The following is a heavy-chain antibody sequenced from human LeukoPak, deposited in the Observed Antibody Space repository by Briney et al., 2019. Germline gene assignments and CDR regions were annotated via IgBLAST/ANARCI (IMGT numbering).Heavy chain of an antibody. CDR3: ARGDNWFDP. V-gene: IGHV1-69*04. CDR1: GGTFSSYA. Sequence: SVKVSCKASGGTFSSYAISWVRQAPGQGLEWMGRIIPILGIANYAQKFQGRVTITADKSTSTAYMELSSLRSEDSAVYYCARGDNWFDPWGQGTLVTVSS. CDR2: IIPILGIA. J-gene: IGHJ5*02.